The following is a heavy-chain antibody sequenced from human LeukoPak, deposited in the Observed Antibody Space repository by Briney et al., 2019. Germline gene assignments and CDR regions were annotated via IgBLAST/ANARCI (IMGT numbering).Heavy chain of an antibody. V-gene: IGHV3-74*01. CDR3: ARSNQADDY. J-gene: IGHJ4*02. CDR2: INPGGSST. D-gene: IGHD4-11*01. CDR1: GFTFSNYW. Sequence: GGSLRLSCAASGFTFSNYWMHWVRQVPGKGLVWVSRINPGGSSTTYADSVKGRFTTSRDNAKNTLYLQMNSLRAEDTAVYYCARSNQADDYWGQGTLVTVSS.